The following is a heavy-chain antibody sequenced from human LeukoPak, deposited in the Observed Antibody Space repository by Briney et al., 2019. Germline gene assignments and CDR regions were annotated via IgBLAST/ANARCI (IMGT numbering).Heavy chain of an antibody. CDR1: GGSISSYY. D-gene: IGHD2-15*01. J-gene: IGHJ1*01. CDR3: ARARTYCSGGSCYAWYFQH. V-gene: IGHV4-59*01. CDR2: IYYSGST. Sequence: SETLSLTCTVSGGSISSYYWSWIRQPPGKGLEWIGYIYYSGSTNYNPSLKSRVTISVDTSKNQCSLKLSPVTAADTAVYYCARARTYCSGGSCYAWYFQHWGQGTLVTVSS.